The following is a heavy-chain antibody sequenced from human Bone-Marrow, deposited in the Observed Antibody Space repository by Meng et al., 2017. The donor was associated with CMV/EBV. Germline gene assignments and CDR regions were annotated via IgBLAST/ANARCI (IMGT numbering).Heavy chain of an antibody. CDR1: GFSVSSNY. D-gene: IGHD2-15*01. CDR3: ALYCSGGSCYSSG. V-gene: IGHV3-53*01. CDR2: IYSGGST. J-gene: IGHJ4*02. Sequence: GGSLRLSCAASGFSVSSNYMSWVRQAPGKGLEWVSVIYSGGSTYYTDSVKGRFTLSRDNSKNTLYLQMNSLRAEDTAVYYCALYCSGGSCYSSGWGQGTLVTVSS.